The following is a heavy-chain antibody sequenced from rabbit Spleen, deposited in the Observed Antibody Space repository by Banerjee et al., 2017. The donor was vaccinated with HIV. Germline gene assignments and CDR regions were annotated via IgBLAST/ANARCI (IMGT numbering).Heavy chain of an antibody. J-gene: IGHJ6*01. CDR1: GVSFSGDSY. Sequence: QSLEESGGDLVKPGASLTLTCTASGVSFSGDSYMCWVRQAPGKGLEWIACIDTGSSGFTYFASWAKGRFTISRENAQNTVFLQMTSLTAADTATYFCARDGAGGSYFALWGPGTLVTVS. D-gene: IGHD8-1*01. CDR3: ARDGAGGSYFAL. CDR2: IDTGSSGFT. V-gene: IGHV1S40*01.